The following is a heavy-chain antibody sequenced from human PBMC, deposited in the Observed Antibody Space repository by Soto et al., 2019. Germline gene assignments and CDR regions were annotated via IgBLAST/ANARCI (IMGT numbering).Heavy chain of an antibody. CDR3: ARDPSAGYSSGLNWLDP. CDR2: IIPIFGTA. Sequence: SVKVSCKASGGTFSSYAISWVRQAPGQGLEWMGGIIPIFGTANYAQKFQGRVTITADESTSTAYMELSSLRSEDTAVYYCARDPSAGYSSGLNWLDPWGHGTLVTVYS. CDR1: GGTFSSYA. J-gene: IGHJ5*02. D-gene: IGHD6-19*01. V-gene: IGHV1-69*13.